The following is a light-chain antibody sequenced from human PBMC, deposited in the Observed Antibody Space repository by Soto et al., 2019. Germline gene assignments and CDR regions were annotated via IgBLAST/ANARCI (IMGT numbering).Light chain of an antibody. J-gene: IGKJ1*01. CDR3: QQYGTSPWT. CDR1: QSVSSN. V-gene: IGKV3-20*01. Sequence: EIVMTQSPATLSVSPGERATLSCRASQSVSSNLAWYQQKPGQAPRLLIYGASSRATGIPDRFSGSGSGTDFTLTISRLEPGDFAVYYCQQYGTSPWTFGQGTKVDI. CDR2: GAS.